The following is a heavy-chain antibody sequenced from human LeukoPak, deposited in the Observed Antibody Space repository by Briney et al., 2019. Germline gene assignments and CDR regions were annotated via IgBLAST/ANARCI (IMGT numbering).Heavy chain of an antibody. D-gene: IGHD6-13*01. V-gene: IGHV4-59*01. CDR2: IYYSGNT. Sequence: SETLSLTCTVSGGSISSYYWSWIRQPPGKGLEWIGYIYYSGNTYYNPSLKSRVTISVDTSKNQFSLKLSSMTTADTAVYYCARDRSSGSGKYYFGYWGQGTLVTVSS. CDR1: GGSISSYY. CDR3: ARDRSSGSGKYYFGY. J-gene: IGHJ4*02.